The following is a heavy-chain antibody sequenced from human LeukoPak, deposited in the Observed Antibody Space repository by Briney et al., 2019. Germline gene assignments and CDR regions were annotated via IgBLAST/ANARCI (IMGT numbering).Heavy chain of an antibody. CDR1: GFTFSSYA. Sequence: GGSLRLSCAASGFTFSSYAMSWVRQAPGKGLEWVSAISGSGGSTYYADSVKGRFTISRDNSKNTLYLQMNSLRAEDTAVYYCAKVEGYYYDSSGYYPWDYWGQGTLVTVSS. CDR3: AKVEGYYYDSSGYYPWDY. CDR2: ISGSGGST. V-gene: IGHV3-23*01. J-gene: IGHJ4*02. D-gene: IGHD3-22*01.